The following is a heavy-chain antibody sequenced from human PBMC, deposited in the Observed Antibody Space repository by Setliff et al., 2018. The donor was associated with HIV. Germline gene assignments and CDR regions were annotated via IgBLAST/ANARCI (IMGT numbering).Heavy chain of an antibody. D-gene: IGHD1-26*01. V-gene: IGHV4-61*08. CDR3: ARKGRGSYGPYFDD. Sequence: SETLSLTCSVSGASITRGGDFWSWIRQPPGKGLEWVGYIHYSGSTKYNSSLKRRVTMSIDTSKNQFSLKLTSVTAADTAVYYCARKGRGSYGPYFDDWGQGTLVTVSS. J-gene: IGHJ4*02. CDR2: IHYSGST. CDR1: GASITRGGDF.